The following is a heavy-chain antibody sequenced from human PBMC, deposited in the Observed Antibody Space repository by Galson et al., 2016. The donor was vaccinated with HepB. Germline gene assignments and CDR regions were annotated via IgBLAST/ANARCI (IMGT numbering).Heavy chain of an antibody. CDR1: GYHFTSFD. CDR2: MNPITGDS. J-gene: IGHJ4*02. CDR3: TRGPTGASYVDY. V-gene: IGHV1-8*01. D-gene: IGHD3-16*01. Sequence: SVKVSCKASGYHFTSFDITWVRQATGQGPEWMGWMNPITGDSGYARDFQGRVTMTRATSISTAYMELSSLRSADTAVYYCTRGPTGASYVDYWGQGTPVIVSS.